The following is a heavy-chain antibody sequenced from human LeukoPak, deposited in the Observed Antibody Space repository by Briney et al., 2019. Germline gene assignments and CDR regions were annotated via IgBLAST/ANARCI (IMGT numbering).Heavy chain of an antibody. Sequence: GGSLRLSCAASGFPFSNYWMHWVRQAPGKGLVWVSRVNSDGSTTNNADSVKGRFTISRDNAENTLYMRMNSLRPEDTAVYYCARGYYSSSRFDSWGQGTLVTVSS. CDR1: GFPFSNYW. D-gene: IGHD6-13*01. J-gene: IGHJ4*02. CDR2: VNSDGSTT. V-gene: IGHV3-74*01. CDR3: ARGYYSSSRFDS.